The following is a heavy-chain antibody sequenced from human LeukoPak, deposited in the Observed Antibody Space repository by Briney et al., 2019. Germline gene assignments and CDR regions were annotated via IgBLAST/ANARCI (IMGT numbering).Heavy chain of an antibody. CDR2: MYYSGST. CDR1: GGSISTSRHY. Sequence: SETLSLTCTISGGSISTSRHYWGWIRQPPGKGLEWIGSMYYSGSTYHNPSLKSRVTISVDTSKNQISLKLSSVTAADTAVYYCARVGVAAAGTLWFDPWGQEPWSPSPQ. V-gene: IGHV4-39*07. D-gene: IGHD6-13*01. J-gene: IGHJ5*02. CDR3: ARVGVAAAGTLWFDP.